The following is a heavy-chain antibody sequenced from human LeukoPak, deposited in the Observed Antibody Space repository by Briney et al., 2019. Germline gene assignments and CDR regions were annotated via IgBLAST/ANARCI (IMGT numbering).Heavy chain of an antibody. CDR2: IYYSGST. V-gene: IGHV4-39*07. J-gene: IGHJ6*03. D-gene: IGHD1-26*01. Sequence: SETLSLTCTVSGGSISSSSYYWGWIRQPPGKGLEWIGSIYYSGSTYYNPSLKSRVTISVDTSKNQFSLRLSSVTAADTAVYYCASGSYSFYYMDVWGKGTTVTVSS. CDR1: GGSISSSSYY. CDR3: ASGSYSFYYMDV.